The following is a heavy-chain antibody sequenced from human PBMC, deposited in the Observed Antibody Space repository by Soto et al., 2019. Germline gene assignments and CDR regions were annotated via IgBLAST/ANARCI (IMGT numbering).Heavy chain of an antibody. D-gene: IGHD3-10*01. Sequence: QVQLQESGPGLVKPSETLSLTCTVSGGSISSYYWSWIRQPPGKGLEWIGYTSYSGSTNYNPSLKSRVTMSVDTSKNQLSLKLNSVTAADTALYYCARVSQRSGSSHYYYHMAVWGKGTTVTVSS. V-gene: IGHV4-59*01. CDR3: ARVSQRSGSSHYYYHMAV. CDR1: GGSISSYY. CDR2: TSYSGST. J-gene: IGHJ6*03.